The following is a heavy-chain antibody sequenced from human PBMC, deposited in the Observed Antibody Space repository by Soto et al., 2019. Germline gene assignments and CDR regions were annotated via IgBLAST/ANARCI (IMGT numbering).Heavy chain of an antibody. J-gene: IGHJ6*02. D-gene: IGHD1-26*01. Sequence: EVQLLESGGGLVQPGGSLRLSCAASGFTFSSDAMSWVRQAPGKGLEWVSAISGSGGSTYYADSVKGRFTISRDNSKNTLYLQMNSLSAEDTAVYYCEKGVWEPYYYYGMDVWGQGTTVTVSS. CDR2: ISGSGGST. V-gene: IGHV3-23*01. CDR1: GFTFSSDA. CDR3: EKGVWEPYYYYGMDV.